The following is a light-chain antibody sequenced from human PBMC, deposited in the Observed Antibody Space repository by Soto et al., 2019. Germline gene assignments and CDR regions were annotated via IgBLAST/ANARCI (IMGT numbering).Light chain of an antibody. Sequence: EIVLTQSPVTLSVSPGESATLSCRASQSVSTNLAWYQQKPGQAPRLLIYGAYTRATAVPDRFSGSGSGTDFTLTISSLQSEDFVVYYCQQYHSWRSFGQGTKVESK. CDR2: GAY. J-gene: IGKJ1*01. CDR1: QSVSTN. CDR3: QQYHSWRS. V-gene: IGKV3-15*01.